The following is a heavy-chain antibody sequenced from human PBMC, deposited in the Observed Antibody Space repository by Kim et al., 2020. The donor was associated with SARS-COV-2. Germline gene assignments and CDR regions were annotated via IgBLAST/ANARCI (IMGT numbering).Heavy chain of an antibody. CDR2: ISSSSSYI. J-gene: IGHJ6*02. CDR1: GFTFSSYS. CDR3: ARAGRQQLVYGMDV. D-gene: IGHD6-13*01. Sequence: GGSLRLSCASSGFTFSSYSMNWVRQAPGKGLEWVSSISSSSSYIYYAYSVKGRITISRDNAKNSLYLQMNSLGAEDMAVYYCARAGRQQLVYGMDVGGQGTTVTVSS. V-gene: IGHV3-21*01.